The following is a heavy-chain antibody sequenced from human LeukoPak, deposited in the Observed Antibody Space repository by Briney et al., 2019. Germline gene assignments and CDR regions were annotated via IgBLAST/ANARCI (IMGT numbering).Heavy chain of an antibody. CDR2: INHSGST. Sequence: SGTLSLTCAVSGGSISSSNWWSWFRRPPGKGLEWMGEINHSGSTNYNPSLKSGVTISVDSSKNQFSRKLSSGTAADTAVYYCARQRSVWFGELLKRGWFAPCGQGPLVPVSS. CDR1: GGSISSSNW. V-gene: IGHV4-4*02. D-gene: IGHD3-10*01. J-gene: IGHJ5*02. CDR3: ARQRSVWFGELLKRGWFAP.